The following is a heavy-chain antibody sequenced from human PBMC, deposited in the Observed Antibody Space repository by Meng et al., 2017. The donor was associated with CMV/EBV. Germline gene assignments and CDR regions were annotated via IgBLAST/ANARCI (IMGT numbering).Heavy chain of an antibody. V-gene: IGHV1-8*03. CDR3: ARALGAYYFDY. J-gene: IGHJ4*02. CDR1: GYTFTSYD. Sequence: ASVKVSCKASGYTFTSYDINWVRQATGQGLEWMGRMNPNSGNTGYAQKFQGRVTITRNTSISTAYMELSSLRSEDTAVYYCARALGAYYFDYWGQGTLVPSPQ. CDR2: MNPNSGNT.